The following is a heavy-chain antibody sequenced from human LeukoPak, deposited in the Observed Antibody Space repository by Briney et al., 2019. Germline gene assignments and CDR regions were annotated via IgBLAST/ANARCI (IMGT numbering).Heavy chain of an antibody. V-gene: IGHV1-18*01. Sequence: ASVRLSCKASGYTLTSYGISWVRQAPGQGLEWMGWISTHNGNTNYAQKFKGRAATTIDTSTSRAYMELRSLRSDDTAVYCCAGGASYVILAGYSYFDYWGQGTMVTVSS. D-gene: IGHD3-9*01. CDR2: ISTHNGNT. J-gene: IGHJ4*02. CDR3: AGGASYVILAGYSYFDY. CDR1: GYTLTSYG.